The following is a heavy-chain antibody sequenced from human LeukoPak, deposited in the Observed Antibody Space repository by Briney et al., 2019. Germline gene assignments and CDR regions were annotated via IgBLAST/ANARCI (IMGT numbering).Heavy chain of an antibody. J-gene: IGHJ4*02. CDR3: AKDRGYSHGFDY. D-gene: IGHD5-12*01. CDR1: GFTFSSYG. CDR2: ISYDGRNK. Sequence: GRSLRLSCAASGFTFSSYGMHWVRQAPGKGLEWVAAISYDGRNKEYVDSVKGRFTISRDNSKNTLYLQMNSLRAEDTAVCYCAKDRGYSHGFDYWGQGTLVTVSS. V-gene: IGHV3-30*18.